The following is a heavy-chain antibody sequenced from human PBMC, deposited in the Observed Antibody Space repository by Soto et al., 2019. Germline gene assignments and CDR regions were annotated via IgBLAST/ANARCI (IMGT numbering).Heavy chain of an antibody. Sequence: ASVKVSCKASGYTFTGYYMHWVRQAPGQGLEWMGWINPNSGGTNYAQKFQGRVTMTGDTSISTAYMELSRLRSDDTAVYYCARDKDYGGNSGAYYFDYWGQGTLVTVSS. D-gene: IGHD4-17*01. CDR1: GYTFTGYY. CDR2: INPNSGGT. J-gene: IGHJ4*02. V-gene: IGHV1-2*02. CDR3: ARDKDYGGNSGAYYFDY.